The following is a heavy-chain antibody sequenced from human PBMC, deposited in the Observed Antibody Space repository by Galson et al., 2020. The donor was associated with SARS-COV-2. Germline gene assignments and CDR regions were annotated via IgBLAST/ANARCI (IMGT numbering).Heavy chain of an antibody. D-gene: IGHD3-22*01. V-gene: IGHV1-69*10. Sequence: SVKVSCKASGGTFSSYAISWVRQAPGQGLEWMGGIIPILGIANYAQKFQGRVTITADKSTSTAYMELSSLRSEDTAVYYCARSLYYYDSSGYYNYENYFDYWGQGTLVTVSS. CDR1: GGTFSSYA. CDR2: IIPILGIA. J-gene: IGHJ4*02. CDR3: ARSLYYYDSSGYYNYENYFDY.